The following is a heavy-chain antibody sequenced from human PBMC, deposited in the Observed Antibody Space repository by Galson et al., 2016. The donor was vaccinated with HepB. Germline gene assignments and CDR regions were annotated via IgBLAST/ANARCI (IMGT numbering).Heavy chain of an antibody. CDR2: IDWDDNK. CDR3: ARSTSVASFDY. J-gene: IGHJ4*02. CDR1: GFSLSTRGTC. V-gene: IGHV2-70*13. D-gene: IGHD1-1*01. Sequence: LVKPTQTLTLTCTFSGFSLSTRGTCVSWIRQPPGKALEWLALIDWDDNKYNSTSLKTRLTISKGTSENQVVLRMTDMDPVDTGTYFCARSTSVASFDYWGQGTLVTVSS.